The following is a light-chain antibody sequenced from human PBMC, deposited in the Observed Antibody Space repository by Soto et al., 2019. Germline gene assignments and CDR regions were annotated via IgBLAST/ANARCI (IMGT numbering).Light chain of an antibody. V-gene: IGLV1-40*01. CDR1: SSNIGAGYD. Sequence: QSVLTQPPSVSGAPGQRVTISCTGSSSNIGAGYDVHWYQQLPGTAPRLLIYGNNNRPSGVPDRFSGSKSGSSASLAITGLQADDEADYYCQSYDRSLTGSYVIFGGGTKLTVL. J-gene: IGLJ2*01. CDR3: QSYDRSLTGSYVI. CDR2: GNN.